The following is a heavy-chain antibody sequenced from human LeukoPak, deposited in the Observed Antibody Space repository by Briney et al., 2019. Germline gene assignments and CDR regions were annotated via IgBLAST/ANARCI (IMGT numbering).Heavy chain of an antibody. J-gene: IGHJ4*02. V-gene: IGHV3-23*01. CDR3: AKGSAAARPYYFDS. CDR1: GFTFNNYA. CDR2: ISSGGST. Sequence: PGGSLRLSCAAAGFTFNNYAMSWVRQAPGKGLKWVSGISSGGSTYYADSVKGRFTISRDNSKNTLYLQMNSLRAEDTAVYYCAKGSAAARPYYFDSWGQGTLVTVSS. D-gene: IGHD6-6*01.